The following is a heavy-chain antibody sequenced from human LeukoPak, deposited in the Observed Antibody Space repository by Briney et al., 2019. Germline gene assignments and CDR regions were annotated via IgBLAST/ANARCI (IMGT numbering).Heavy chain of an antibody. Sequence: PSQTLSLTCTVSGGSISSYYWSWIRQPAGKGLEWIGRFYTSGSTNYNPSLTSRVTISLDKSKNQFSLKLTSVTAADTAIYYRARGGAAGDAFDLWGQGTMVTVSS. V-gene: IGHV4-4*07. J-gene: IGHJ3*01. CDR1: GGSISSYY. CDR2: FYTSGST. D-gene: IGHD1-14*01. CDR3: ARGGAAGDAFDL.